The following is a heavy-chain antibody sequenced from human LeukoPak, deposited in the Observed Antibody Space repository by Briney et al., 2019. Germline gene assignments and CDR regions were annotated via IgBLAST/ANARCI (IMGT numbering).Heavy chain of an antibody. CDR3: ARHGGYHSPIDY. D-gene: IGHD3-22*01. J-gene: IGHJ4*02. Sequence: SETLSLTCTVSGGSITNYYWSWIRQPPGKGLEWIGYIYYTGSTNYNPSLKSRVSISVDTSKNQFSLKLSSVTAADTAVYYCARHGGYHSPIDYWGQGTLVTVSS. CDR1: GGSITNYY. V-gene: IGHV4-59*08. CDR2: IYYTGST.